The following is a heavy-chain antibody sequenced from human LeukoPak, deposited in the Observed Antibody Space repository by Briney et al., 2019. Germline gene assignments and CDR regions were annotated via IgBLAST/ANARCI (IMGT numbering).Heavy chain of an antibody. CDR1: GFTFSNYW. J-gene: IGHJ3*02. V-gene: IGHV3-66*01. D-gene: IGHD6-19*01. CDR3: AREGVAGNDAFDI. Sequence: PGGSLRLSCAASGFTFSNYWMSWVRQAPGKGLEWVSVIYSGGSTYYADSVKGGFTISRDNSKNTLYLQMNSLRAEDTAVYYCAREGVAGNDAFDIWGQGTMVTVSS. CDR2: IYSGGST.